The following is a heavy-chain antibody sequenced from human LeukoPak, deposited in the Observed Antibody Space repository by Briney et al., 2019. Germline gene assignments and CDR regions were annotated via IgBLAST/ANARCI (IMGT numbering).Heavy chain of an antibody. Sequence: GGSLRLSCAASGFTFSSYAMSWVRQAPGKGLEWVSAISGSGGSTYYADSEKGRFTISRDNSKNTLYLQMNSLRAEDTAVYYCAKALSGSYRVYFDYWGQGTLVTVSS. CDR3: AKALSGSYRVYFDY. J-gene: IGHJ4*02. V-gene: IGHV3-23*01. CDR2: ISGSGGST. D-gene: IGHD1-26*01. CDR1: GFTFSSYA.